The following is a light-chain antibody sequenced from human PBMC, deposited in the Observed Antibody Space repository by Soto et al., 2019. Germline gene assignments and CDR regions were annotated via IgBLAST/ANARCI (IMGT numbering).Light chain of an antibody. CDR2: EVN. J-gene: IGLJ1*01. CDR1: SSDVGGYKY. CDR3: SSYAGINNLGV. Sequence: QSALTQPPSATGSPGQSVTISCTGTSSDVGGYKYVSWYQQHPGKAPKLMIFEVNKRPSGVPDRFSGSKSGNTASLTVSGLQAEDKADYYCSSYAGINNLGVFGTGTKLTVL. V-gene: IGLV2-8*01.